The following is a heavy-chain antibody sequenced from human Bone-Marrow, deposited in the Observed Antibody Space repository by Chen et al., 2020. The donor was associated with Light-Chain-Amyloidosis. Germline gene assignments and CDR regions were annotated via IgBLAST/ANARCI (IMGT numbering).Heavy chain of an antibody. CDR3: ARGDLSSGYYYEPRGKDDY. Sequence: QVQLVQSGAEVKKPGASVKVSCKASGYTFTSYYMHWVRQAPGQGLEWMGIINPSGGTTSYAQKCQGRVTMTRDTSTSTVYMELSSLRSEDTAVYYCARGDLSSGYYYEPRGKDDYWGQGTLVTVSS. CDR1: GYTFTSYY. CDR2: INPSGGTT. J-gene: IGHJ4*02. D-gene: IGHD3-22*01. V-gene: IGHV1-46*01.